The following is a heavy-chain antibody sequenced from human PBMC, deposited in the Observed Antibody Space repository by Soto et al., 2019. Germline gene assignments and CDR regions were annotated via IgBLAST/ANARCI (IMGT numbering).Heavy chain of an antibody. CDR2: INPSSGGT. V-gene: IGHV1-2*02. CDR1: GYTFTGYY. J-gene: IGHJ3*02. Sequence: ASVKVSCKASGYTFTGYYMHWVRQAPGQGLEWMGWINPSSGGTNYAQKFQGRVTMTRDTSISTAYMELSRLRSGDTAVCYCARERCSSTSCRLNDAFDIWGQGTMVTVSS. CDR3: ARERCSSTSCRLNDAFDI. D-gene: IGHD2-2*01.